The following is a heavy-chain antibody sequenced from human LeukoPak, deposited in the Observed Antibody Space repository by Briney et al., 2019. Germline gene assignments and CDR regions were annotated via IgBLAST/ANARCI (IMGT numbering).Heavy chain of an antibody. J-gene: IGHJ4*02. V-gene: IGHV3-21*01. CDR1: GFTFSSYS. Sequence: KPGGSLRLSCAASGFTFSSYSMNWVRQAPGKGLEWVSSISSSSSYIYYADSVKGRFTISRDNAKNSLYLQMNSLRAEDTAVYYCAREAVWYCSSTSCEDYWGQGTLVTVSS. CDR2: ISSSSSYI. D-gene: IGHD2-2*01. CDR3: AREAVWYCSSTSCEDY.